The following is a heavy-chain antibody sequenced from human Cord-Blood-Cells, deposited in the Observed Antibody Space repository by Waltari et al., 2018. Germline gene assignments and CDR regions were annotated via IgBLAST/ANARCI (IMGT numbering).Heavy chain of an antibody. CDR1: GYTFTSYA. V-gene: IGHV1-3*01. CDR2: INAGNGKT. D-gene: IGHD3-22*01. Sequence: QVQLVQSGAEVKKPGASVKVSCKASGYTFTSYAMHWVRQAPGQRLEWMGWINAGNGKTKYSQKFQGRVTITRDTSASTAYMELSSLRSEDTAVYYCARGGYYDSFFDYWGQGTLVTVSS. CDR3: ARGGYYDSFFDY. J-gene: IGHJ4*02.